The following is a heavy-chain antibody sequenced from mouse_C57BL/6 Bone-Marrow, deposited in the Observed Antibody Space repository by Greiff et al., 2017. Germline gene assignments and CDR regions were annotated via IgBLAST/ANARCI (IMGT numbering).Heavy chain of an antibody. J-gene: IGHJ1*03. CDR3: ARRRRGYFDV. V-gene: IGHV1-64*01. CDR1: GYTFTSYW. CDR2: IHPNSGST. Sequence: QVQLQQSGAELVKPGASVKLSCKASGYTFTSYWMHWVKQRPGQGLEWIGMIHPNSGSTNYNEKFKSKGTLTVDKSSSTAYMQLSSLTSEDSAVYYCARRRRGYFDVWGTGTTVTVTS.